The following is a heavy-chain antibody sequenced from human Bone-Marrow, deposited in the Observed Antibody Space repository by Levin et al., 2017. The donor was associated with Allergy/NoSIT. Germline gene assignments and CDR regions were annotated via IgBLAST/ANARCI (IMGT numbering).Heavy chain of an antibody. CDR1: GYTLSQLS. J-gene: IGHJ3*02. CDR2: FDPEDGET. V-gene: IGHV1-24*01. Sequence: GESLKISCKVSGYTLSQLSMHWVRQAPGKGLECMGGFDPEDGETIYAQKFQGRVTMTEDTSIDTAYMELSSLTSEDTAVYYCATSPEGTDIWGQGTMVTVSS. D-gene: IGHD1-14*01. CDR3: ATSPEGTDI.